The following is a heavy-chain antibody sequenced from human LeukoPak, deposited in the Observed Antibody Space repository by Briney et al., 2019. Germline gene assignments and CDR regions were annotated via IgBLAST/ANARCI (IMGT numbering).Heavy chain of an antibody. CDR3: AKGVPAATRDWFDP. D-gene: IGHD2-2*01. V-gene: IGHV4-38-2*02. Sequence: PSETLSLTCTVSGYSISSGYYWGWIRQPPGKGLEWIRSIYHSGSTYYNPSLKSRVTISVDTSKNQFSLKLSSVTAADTAVYYCAKGVPAATRDWFDPWGQGTLVTVSS. CDR2: IYHSGST. J-gene: IGHJ5*02. CDR1: GYSISSGYY.